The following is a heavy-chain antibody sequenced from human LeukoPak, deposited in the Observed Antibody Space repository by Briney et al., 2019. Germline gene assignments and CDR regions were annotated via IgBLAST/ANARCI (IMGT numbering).Heavy chain of an antibody. J-gene: IGHJ6*03. CDR3: ARDWSSSSYTYYYYYMDV. CDR1: GGSFSGYY. CDR2: INHSGST. Sequence: SETLSLTCAVYGGSFSGYYWSWIRQPPGKGLEWIGEINHSGSTNYNPSLKSRVTISVDTSKNQFSPKLSSVTAADTAVYHCARDWSSSSYTYYYYYMDVWGKGTTVTVSS. V-gene: IGHV4-34*01. D-gene: IGHD6-6*01.